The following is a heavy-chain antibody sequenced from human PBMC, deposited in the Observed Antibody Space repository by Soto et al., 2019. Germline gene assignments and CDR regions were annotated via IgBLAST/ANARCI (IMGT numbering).Heavy chain of an antibody. V-gene: IGHV3-33*01. D-gene: IGHD3-22*01. CDR1: GFTFSSYG. CDR3: ARDDDSSGYAPPSDY. CDR2: IWYDGSNK. J-gene: IGHJ4*02. Sequence: QVQLVESGGGVVQPGRSLRLSCAASGFTFSSYGMHWVRQAPGKGLEWVAVIWYDGSNKYYADSVKGRFTISRDNSKNTLYLQINSLRAEDTAVYYCARDDDSSGYAPPSDYWGQGTLVTVSS.